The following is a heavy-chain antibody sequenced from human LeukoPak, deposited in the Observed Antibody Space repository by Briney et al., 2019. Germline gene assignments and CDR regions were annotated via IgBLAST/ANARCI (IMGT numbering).Heavy chain of an antibody. V-gene: IGHV4-39*01. CDR3: ARLYRLTGDSYETDPPKPYFDY. D-gene: IGHD7-27*01. Sequence: SETLSLTCTVSGGSISSSSYYWGWIRQPPGKGLEWIVSIYYGGSTYYNPSLKSRVTISVDTSKNQFSLELSSVTAADTAVYYCARLYRLTGDSYETDPPKPYFDYGGQGTRVTVPS. J-gene: IGHJ4*02. CDR1: GGSISSSSYY. CDR2: IYYGGST.